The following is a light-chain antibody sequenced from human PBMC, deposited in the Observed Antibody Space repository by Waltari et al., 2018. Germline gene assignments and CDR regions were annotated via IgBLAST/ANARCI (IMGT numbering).Light chain of an antibody. Sequence: QSALTQPASVSGSPGQSITIPCTGTSSDVGGYNYVSWYQQHPGIAPKLMIFAVSNRPSGVSNRFSGSKSGNTASLTISGLQAGEESDYYFSSYTSSSTSYVFGTGTKVTVL. CDR2: AVS. V-gene: IGLV2-14*03. J-gene: IGLJ1*01. CDR1: SSDVGGYNY. CDR3: SSYTSSSTSYV.